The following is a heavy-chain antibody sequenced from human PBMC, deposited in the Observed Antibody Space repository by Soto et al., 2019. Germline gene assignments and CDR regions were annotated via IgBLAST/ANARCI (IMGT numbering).Heavy chain of an antibody. CDR1: GFTFNSYA. CDR2: ISGSGGST. CDR3: GKGGGDYSSGWYGAFDI. J-gene: IGHJ3*02. D-gene: IGHD6-19*01. V-gene: IGHV3-23*01. Sequence: EVQLLESGGGLVPPGGSLRLSCAASGFTFNSYAMSWVRQAPGQGLEWVSAISGSGGSTYYADSVKGRFTISRDNAKNSLYLQMNSLRAEDTAVYYCGKGGGDYSSGWYGAFDIWGQGTMVTVSS.